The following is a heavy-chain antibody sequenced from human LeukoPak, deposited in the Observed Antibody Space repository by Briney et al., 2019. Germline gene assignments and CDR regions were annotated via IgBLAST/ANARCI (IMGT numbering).Heavy chain of an antibody. D-gene: IGHD2/OR15-2a*01. CDR3: AKHTSLYYGMDV. CDR1: GGSISSGGYY. Sequence: SETLSLTCTVSGGSISSGGYYWSWIRQHPGKGLEWIGYIYYSGSTNYNPSLKSRVTISVDTSKNQFSLKLSSVTAADTAVYYCAKHTSLYYGMDVWGQGTTVTVSS. J-gene: IGHJ6*02. CDR2: IYYSGST. V-gene: IGHV4-61*08.